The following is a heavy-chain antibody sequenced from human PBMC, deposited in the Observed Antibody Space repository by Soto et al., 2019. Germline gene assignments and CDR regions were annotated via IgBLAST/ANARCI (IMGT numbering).Heavy chain of an antibody. CDR2: IKSKTDGGTT. Sequence: GGSLRLSCAASGFTFSNAWMSWVRQAPGKGLEWVGRIKSKTDGGTTDYAAPVKGRFTISRDDSKNTLYLQMNSLKTEDTAVYYCTTSYLKEQLAGWYYYYYMDVWGKGTTVTVSS. V-gene: IGHV3-15*01. CDR3: TTSYLKEQLAGWYYYYYMDV. CDR1: GFTFSNAW. D-gene: IGHD6-13*01. J-gene: IGHJ6*03.